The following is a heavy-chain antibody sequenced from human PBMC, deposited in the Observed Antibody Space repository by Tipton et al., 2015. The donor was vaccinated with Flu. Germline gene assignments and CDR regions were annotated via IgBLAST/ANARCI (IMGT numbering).Heavy chain of an antibody. Sequence: QLVQSGAEVKKPGESLKISCKASGYSFSDYWIGWVRQKPGKGKEWMGLTYGAASDTRYSPSFQGQVIISVDKSVNTAYLQWISLKASDTAMYYCARMDPAQHLWSTRLTYYFDSWGQGTLVTVSS. CDR3: ARMDPAQHLWSTRLTYYFDS. CDR1: GYSFSDYW. D-gene: IGHD2-8*01. V-gene: IGHV5-51*03. J-gene: IGHJ4*02. CDR2: TYGAASDT.